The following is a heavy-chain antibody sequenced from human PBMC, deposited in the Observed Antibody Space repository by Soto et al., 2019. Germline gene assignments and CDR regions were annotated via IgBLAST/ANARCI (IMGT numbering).Heavy chain of an antibody. D-gene: IGHD3-16*01. Sequence: LRYAASGCTFSSHSMNWVSQAPGKGLEWVSYISSSSSTIYHADSVKGRFTISRDNAKNSLYLQMNSLRDEDTAVYYSGRDLFSEFGNDYWGQGTLVTVSS. CDR2: ISSSSSTI. V-gene: IGHV3-48*02. CDR3: GRDLFSEFGNDY. J-gene: IGHJ4*01. CDR1: GCTFSSHS.